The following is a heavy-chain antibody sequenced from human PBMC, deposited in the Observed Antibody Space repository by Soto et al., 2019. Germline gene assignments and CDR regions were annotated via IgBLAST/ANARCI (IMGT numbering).Heavy chain of an antibody. CDR3: ASSTSDSPLPLCY. V-gene: IGHV4-30-2*01. J-gene: IGHJ4*02. D-gene: IGHD3-22*01. CDR2: IYHSGST. CDR1: GGSISRGGYS. Sequence: QLQLQESGSGRLKPSQTLSLTSAGSGGSISRGGYSWSCIRQPTGTGLEWIGYIYHSGSTYYNTTLKSRVTISVDRSQNQFSLKLSSVTAAETAVYSCASSTSDSPLPLCYGGQGTLVTVSS.